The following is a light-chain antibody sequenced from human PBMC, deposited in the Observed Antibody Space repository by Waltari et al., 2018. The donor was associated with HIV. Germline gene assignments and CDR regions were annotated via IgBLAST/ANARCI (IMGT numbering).Light chain of an antibody. CDR3: SSYRNSRTWV. CDR1: KSDIGVYTF. J-gene: IGLJ3*02. CDR2: QVR. Sequence: QSALTQPAPVSGSPGPWITISCPGTKSDIGVYTFVSWYQQHPGKAPKLIIFQVRNRPSGVSDRFSGSKSGNTASLTISGLQAEDEADYYCSSYRNSRTWVFGGGTKLTVL. V-gene: IGLV2-14*01.